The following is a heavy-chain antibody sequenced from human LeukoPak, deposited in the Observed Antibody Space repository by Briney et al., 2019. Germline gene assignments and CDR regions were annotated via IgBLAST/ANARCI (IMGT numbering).Heavy chain of an antibody. CDR3: ARESQNKDFWSGGDY. Sequence: GGSLRLSCAAPGFTFSTYWMSWVRQAPGKGLEWVANIKQDGSEKYYVDSVKGRFTISRDNAKNSLYLQMNTLRPEDTAVYYCARESQNKDFWSGGDYWGQGTLVTVSS. D-gene: IGHD3-3*01. J-gene: IGHJ4*02. CDR2: IKQDGSEK. CDR1: GFTFSTYW. V-gene: IGHV3-7*01.